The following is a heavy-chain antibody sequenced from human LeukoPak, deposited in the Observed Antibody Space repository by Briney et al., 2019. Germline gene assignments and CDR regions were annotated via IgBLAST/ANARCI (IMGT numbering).Heavy chain of an antibody. CDR1: GFTVSSNY. J-gene: IGHJ4*02. V-gene: IGHV3-11*06. D-gene: IGHD4-17*01. CDR2: ISGSSHYT. Sequence: PGGSLRLSCAASGFTVSSNYMSWIRQAPGKGLGWVSYISGSSHYTNTADSVKGRFTISRDNAKNSLYLQMNSLRTEDTAVYYCARVTLYGESALDYWGQGTLVTVSS. CDR3: ARVTLYGESALDY.